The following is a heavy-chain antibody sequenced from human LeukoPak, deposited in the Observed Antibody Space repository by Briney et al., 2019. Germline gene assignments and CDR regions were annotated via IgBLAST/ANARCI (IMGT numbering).Heavy chain of an antibody. V-gene: IGHV4-39*01. CDR2: IHYSGST. D-gene: IGHD3-10*01. J-gene: IGHJ3*02. CDR1: GGSISSSSYY. Sequence: SETLSLTCIVSGGSISSSSYYWGWIRQPPGKGLEWIGSIHYSGSTYYNPSLKSRVTISVDTPKNQFTLKLSSVTAADTAVYYCARRAGSGSTKVFDIWGQGTMVTVSS. CDR3: ARRAGSGSTKVFDI.